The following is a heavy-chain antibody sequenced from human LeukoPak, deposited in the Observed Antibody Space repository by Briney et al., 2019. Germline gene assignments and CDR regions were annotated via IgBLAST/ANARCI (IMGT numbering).Heavy chain of an antibody. CDR2: IRYDGSNK. Sequence: QSGGSLRLSCAASGFTFSSYGMHWVRQAPGKGLEWVAFIRYDGSNKYYADSVKGRFTISRDNAKNSLYLQMSSLRPEDTALYYCAGGTGWLIDSWGQGTLVTVSS. CDR1: GFTFSSYG. J-gene: IGHJ4*02. CDR3: AGGTGWLIDS. D-gene: IGHD3-9*01. V-gene: IGHV3-30*02.